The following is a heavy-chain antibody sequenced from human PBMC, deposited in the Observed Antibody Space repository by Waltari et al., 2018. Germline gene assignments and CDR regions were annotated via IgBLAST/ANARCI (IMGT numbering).Heavy chain of an antibody. Sequence: EVQLVESGGGLVQPGGSLRLSCAASGFTFSSHWMSWVRQAPGKGLEWVANIKQDGSEKYYVDSVKGRFTISRDNAKNSLYLQMNSLRAEDTAVYYCARDGIAALCDYWGQGTLVTVSS. CDR1: GFTFSSHW. V-gene: IGHV3-7*01. CDR3: ARDGIAALCDY. J-gene: IGHJ4*02. CDR2: IKQDGSEK. D-gene: IGHD6-13*01.